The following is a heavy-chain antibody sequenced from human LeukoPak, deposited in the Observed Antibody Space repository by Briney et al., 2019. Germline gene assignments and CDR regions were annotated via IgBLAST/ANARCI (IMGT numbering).Heavy chain of an antibody. Sequence: XXXAXSGYSISSGYXGGWIRQPPGKGXEGIGSIYHSGSTYYNPSLKSRVTISVDTSKNQFSLKLSSVTAADTAVYYCARRGWLRGTFDIWGQGTMVTVSS. CDR3: ARRGWLRGTFDI. CDR1: GYSISSGYX. V-gene: IGHV4-38-2*01. J-gene: IGHJ3*02. CDR2: IYHSGST. D-gene: IGHD5-12*01.